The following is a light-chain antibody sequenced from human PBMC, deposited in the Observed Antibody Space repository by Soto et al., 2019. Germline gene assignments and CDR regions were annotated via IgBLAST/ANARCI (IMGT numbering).Light chain of an antibody. CDR2: GNS. J-gene: IGLJ3*02. Sequence: QSALTQPRSVSGAPGQRVTISCTGSSSNIGAGYDVHWYQQLPGTAPKLLIYGNSNRPSGVPDRFSGSKSGTSASLAITGLQAEDEADYYCQSYDSSLSAWVFGGGTKLTVL. V-gene: IGLV1-40*01. CDR3: QSYDSSLSAWV. CDR1: SSNIGAGYD.